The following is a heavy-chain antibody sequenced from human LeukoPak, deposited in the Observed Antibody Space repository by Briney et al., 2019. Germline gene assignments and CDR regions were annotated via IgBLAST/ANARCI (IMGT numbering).Heavy chain of an antibody. Sequence: HPGGSLRLSCAASGFTFSSYAMSWVRQAPGKGLEWVSAISGSGGSTYYADSVKGRFTISRDNSKNTLYLQMNSLRAEDTAVYYCARPFQYQLLRRGFDYYYMDVWGKGITVTVSS. CDR1: GFTFSSYA. CDR3: ARPFQYQLLRRGFDYYYMDV. CDR2: ISGSGGST. V-gene: IGHV3-23*01. J-gene: IGHJ6*03. D-gene: IGHD2-2*01.